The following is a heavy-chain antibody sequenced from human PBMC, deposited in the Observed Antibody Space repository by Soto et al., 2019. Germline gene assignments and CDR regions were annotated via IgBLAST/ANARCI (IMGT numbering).Heavy chain of an antibody. D-gene: IGHD5-12*01. V-gene: IGHV1-18*04. Sequence: RASVKVSCKASGYTFTSYGISWVRQAPGQGLEWMGWISAYNGNTNYAQKLQGRVTMTTDTSTSTAYMELRSLRSDDTAVYYCARDRDGYNMGYFDYWGQGTLVTVSS. CDR1: GYTFTSYG. CDR3: ARDRDGYNMGYFDY. CDR2: ISAYNGNT. J-gene: IGHJ4*02.